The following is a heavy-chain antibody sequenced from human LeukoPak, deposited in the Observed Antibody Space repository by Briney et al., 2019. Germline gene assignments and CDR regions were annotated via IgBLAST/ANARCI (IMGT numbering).Heavy chain of an antibody. CDR2: IYSGGST. J-gene: IGHJ4*02. Sequence: GGSLRLSCAASGFTVSSNYMSWVRQAPGKGLEGVSVIYSGGSTYYADSVKGRFTISRDNSKNTLYLQMNSLRAEDTAVYYCATSSWIQLWLDYWGQGTLVTVSS. D-gene: IGHD5-18*01. CDR3: ATSSWIQLWLDY. CDR1: GFTVSSNY. V-gene: IGHV3-53*01.